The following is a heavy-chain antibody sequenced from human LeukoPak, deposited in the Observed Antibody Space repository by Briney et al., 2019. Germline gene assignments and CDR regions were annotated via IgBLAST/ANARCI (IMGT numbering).Heavy chain of an antibody. CDR1: GFTFSDYY. V-gene: IGHV3-11*04. CDR2: ISSSDSPI. D-gene: IGHD2-15*01. J-gene: IGHJ4*02. Sequence: GGSLRLSCAASGFTFSDYYMTWIRQAPGKGLEWVSYISSSDSPIYYADSVKGRFTISRDNAKNSLYLQMTSLRAEDTAVYFCARFKLSGGYHPFDYWGQGTLVTVST. CDR3: ARFKLSGGYHPFDY.